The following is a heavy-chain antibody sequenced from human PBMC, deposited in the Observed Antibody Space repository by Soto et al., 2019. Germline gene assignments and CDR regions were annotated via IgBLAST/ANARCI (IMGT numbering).Heavy chain of an antibody. D-gene: IGHD5-18*01. Sequence: QVQLVQSGAELRKPGSSVQVSCKASGGTFYTYTFSWVRQAPGQGLEWMGSITPIYPTTNYAERFQGRLTLTADGSTRTAYMDLTSLTSEDTAVYYCARIPRYSFPTSDDLDSWGQGTLVTVSS. CDR3: ARIPRYSFPTSDDLDS. CDR2: ITPIYPTT. V-gene: IGHV1-69*15. J-gene: IGHJ4*02. CDR1: GGTFYTYT.